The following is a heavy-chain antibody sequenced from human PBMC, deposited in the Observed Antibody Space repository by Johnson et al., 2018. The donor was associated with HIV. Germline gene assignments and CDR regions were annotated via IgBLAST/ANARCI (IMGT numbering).Heavy chain of an antibody. Sequence: QVQLVESGGGVVQPGRSLRLSCAASGFTFSSYGMHWVRKAPGKGLEWMAVISYDGSNKYYADSVKGRFNISRDNSKNTLYLQMNSLRAEDTAVYYCARDPEIVVVIEHDAFDIWGQGTMVTVSS. CDR2: ISYDGSNK. D-gene: IGHD3-22*01. CDR1: GFTFSSYG. V-gene: IGHV3-30*04. CDR3: ARDPEIVVVIEHDAFDI. J-gene: IGHJ3*02.